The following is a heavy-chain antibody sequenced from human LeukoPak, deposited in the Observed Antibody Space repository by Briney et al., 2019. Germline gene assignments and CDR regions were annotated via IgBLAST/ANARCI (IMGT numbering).Heavy chain of an antibody. Sequence: SETLSLTCIVSGGSMSSSSYFWGWIRQPPGKGLEWIGSIYYSGNTYYNPSLKSRVTISVDTSKKQFSLKLTSVTGADTAVYSCERGFGSIFDLWGQRTLVTASS. CDR2: IYYSGNT. CDR1: GGSMSSSSYF. D-gene: IGHD3-10*01. V-gene: IGHV4-39*01. J-gene: IGHJ2*01. CDR3: ERGFGSIFDL.